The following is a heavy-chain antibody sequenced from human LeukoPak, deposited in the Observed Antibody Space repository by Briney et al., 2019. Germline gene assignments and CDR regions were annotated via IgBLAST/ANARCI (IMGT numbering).Heavy chain of an antibody. CDR1: GGSISGYY. Sequence: SETLSLTCTVSGGSISGYYWSWIRQPAGKGLEWIGRIYTSGTTNYNPSLKSRVTMSVDTSKNQFSLHLRSVTAAGTAMYYCARDGPYLLSTVTTPHFDYWGQGTLVTVSS. D-gene: IGHD4-17*01. CDR3: ARDGPYLLSTVTTPHFDY. CDR2: IYTSGTT. J-gene: IGHJ4*02. V-gene: IGHV4-4*07.